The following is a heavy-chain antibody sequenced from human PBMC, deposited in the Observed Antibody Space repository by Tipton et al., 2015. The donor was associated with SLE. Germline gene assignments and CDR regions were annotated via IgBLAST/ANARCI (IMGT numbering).Heavy chain of an antibody. D-gene: IGHD3-9*01. J-gene: IGHJ5*02. CDR2: VSPSGGT. Sequence: TLSLTCTVSGVSISTYYWAWIRQPAGKGLEWIGRVSPSGGTNYNPSLKSRVTMSVDTSRNQFSLNLSSLTAADTAVYFCARDKWGEYTASTGYFWSFDPWGQGIPVTVSS. CDR3: ARDKWGEYTASTGYFWSFDP. V-gene: IGHV4-4*07. CDR1: GVSISTYY.